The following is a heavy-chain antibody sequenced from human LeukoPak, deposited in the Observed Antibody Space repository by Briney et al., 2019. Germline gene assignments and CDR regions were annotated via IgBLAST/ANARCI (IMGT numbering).Heavy chain of an antibody. J-gene: IGHJ4*02. CDR1: GFTFSCYS. CDR2: ISSSSKTI. V-gene: IGHV3-48*02. CDR3: ARDHRSGSGSGTQANDY. Sequence: PGGSLRLSCAASGFTFSCYSMNWVRQAPGKGLEWVSYISSSSKTIYYADSVKGRFTISRDNAKKSLDLQMNSLRDEDTAVYYCARDHRSGSGSGTQANDYWGQGTLVTVSS. D-gene: IGHD3-10*01.